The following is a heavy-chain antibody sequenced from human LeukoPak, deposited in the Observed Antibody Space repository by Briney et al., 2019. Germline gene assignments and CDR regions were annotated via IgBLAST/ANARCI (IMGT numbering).Heavy chain of an antibody. V-gene: IGHV3-23*01. Sequence: GGSLRLSCAVSGFTFSNHAMSWVRQAPGKGLEWVSTIGGGGGDRYYADSVKGQFALSRDNSKNTLYLQMNSLRAEDTAVYYCAKHLRCSGDSCYRPSYYYYGMDVWGQGTTVTVSS. J-gene: IGHJ6*02. CDR1: GFTFSNHA. CDR2: IGGGGGDR. D-gene: IGHD2-15*01. CDR3: AKHLRCSGDSCYRPSYYYYGMDV.